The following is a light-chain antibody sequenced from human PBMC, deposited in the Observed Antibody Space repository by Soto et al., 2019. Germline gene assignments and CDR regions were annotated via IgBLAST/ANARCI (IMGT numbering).Light chain of an antibody. CDR3: QQSYSTPLT. V-gene: IGKV1-39*01. CDR1: QSISSY. J-gene: IGKJ4*01. Sequence: DIQLTQSPSSLPASVGDRVTITCQASQSISSYLNCYQQKPGKAPKLLIYAASSLQSGVPSRFSGSGSGTDFTLTISSLQPEDVATYYCQQSYSTPLTFGGGTKVDIK. CDR2: AAS.